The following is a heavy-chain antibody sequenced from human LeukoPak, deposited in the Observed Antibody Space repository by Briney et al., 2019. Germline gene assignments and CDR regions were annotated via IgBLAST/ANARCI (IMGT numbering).Heavy chain of an antibody. Sequence: SQTLSPTCAVSGGSISSGGYSWSWIRQPPGKGLEWIWYIYHSVSTYYNPSLKSRVTISVERSENQFSLKLSSVTAADTAVYSCARLGYCSGGSCYHHWGQGTLVTVSS. V-gene: IGHV4-30-2*01. CDR3: ARLGYCSGGSCYHH. D-gene: IGHD2-15*01. J-gene: IGHJ5*02. CDR1: GGSISSGGYS. CDR2: IYHSVST.